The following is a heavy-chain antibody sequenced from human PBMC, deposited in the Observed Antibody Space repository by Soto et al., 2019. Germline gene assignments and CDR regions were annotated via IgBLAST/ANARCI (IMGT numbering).Heavy chain of an antibody. CDR3: ARGGFSNWFDP. V-gene: IGHV4-59*01. D-gene: IGHD3-3*01. CDR2: IYYSGST. CDR1: GGSISSYY. J-gene: IGHJ5*02. Sequence: PSETLSLTCTVSGGSISSYYWSWIRQPPGKGLEWIGYIYYSGSTNYNPSLKSRVTISVDTSKNQFSLKLSSVTAADTAVYYCARGGFSNWFDPWGRGTLVTVSS.